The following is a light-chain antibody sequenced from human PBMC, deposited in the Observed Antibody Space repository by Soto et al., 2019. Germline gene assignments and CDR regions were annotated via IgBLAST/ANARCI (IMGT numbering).Light chain of an antibody. Sequence: QPALTQPASVSGSPGQSITISCTGTSSDVGGYNYVSWYQQHPGKAPKLMIYDVSNRPSGVSTRFSGSKSGNTASLTISGLQAEDEADYYCSSYTSSSTLTVVFGGGTKLTVL. J-gene: IGLJ2*01. V-gene: IGLV2-14*01. CDR1: SSDVGGYNY. CDR2: DVS. CDR3: SSYTSSSTLTVV.